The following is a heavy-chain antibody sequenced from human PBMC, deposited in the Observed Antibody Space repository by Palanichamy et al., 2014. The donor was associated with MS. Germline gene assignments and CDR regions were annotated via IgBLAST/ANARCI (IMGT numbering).Heavy chain of an antibody. CDR2: IYPGDSDT. Sequence: EVQLVQSGAEVEKDPGSRLKISCKVSRIQLYHLLDRLGAPDARKGLEWMGIIYPGDSDTRYSPSFQGQVTISADKSISTAYLQWSRLEASDTALYYCARRGGNEGIDAFDIWGQGTMVTVSS. V-gene: IGHV5-51*01. CDR3: ARRGGNEGIDAFDI. J-gene: IGHJ3*02. D-gene: IGHD4-23*01. CDR1: RIQLYHLL.